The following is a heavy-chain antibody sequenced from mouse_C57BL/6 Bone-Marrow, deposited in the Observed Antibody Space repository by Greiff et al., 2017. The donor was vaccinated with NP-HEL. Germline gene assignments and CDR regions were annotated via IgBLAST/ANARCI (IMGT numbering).Heavy chain of an antibody. D-gene: IGHD2-3*01. J-gene: IGHJ3*01. Sequence: QVQLQQPGAELVKPGASVKVSCKASGYTFTSYWMHWVKQRPGQGLEWIGRIHPSDSDTTYNQKFTGKATLTVDKSSSTAYMQLSSLTSVDSSVYYCAISIYDGYFAWFAYWGQGTLVTVSA. CDR1: GYTFTSYW. V-gene: IGHV1-74*01. CDR2: IHPSDSDT. CDR3: AISIYDGYFAWFAY.